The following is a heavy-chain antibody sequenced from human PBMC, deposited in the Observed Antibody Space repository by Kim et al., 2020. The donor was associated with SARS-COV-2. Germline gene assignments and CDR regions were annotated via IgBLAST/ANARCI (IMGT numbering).Heavy chain of an antibody. CDR3: AGGVVDI. V-gene: IGHV1-8*01. J-gene: IGHJ3*02. Sequence: GNTGYEQKFQGRVTMTRNTSISTAYMELSSLRSEDTAVYYCAGGVVDIWGQGTMVTVSS. CDR2: GNT.